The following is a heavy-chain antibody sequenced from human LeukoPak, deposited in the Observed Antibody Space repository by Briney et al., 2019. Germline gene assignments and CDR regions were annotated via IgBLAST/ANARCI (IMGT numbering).Heavy chain of an antibody. CDR1: GFSVGNYA. Sequence: LSGGSLRLSCVASGFSVGNYAMSWVRQAPGKGLQWVSQISVTGGATWHAGLARDRFTISRDNPKKKLYLPTPGLRVEDTPMYYCLNDPRDTYGTHWFVPWGQGTLLIVSS. CDR2: ISVTGGAT. J-gene: IGHJ5*02. D-gene: IGHD5-18*01. V-gene: IGHV3-23*01. CDR3: LNDPRDTYGTHWFVP.